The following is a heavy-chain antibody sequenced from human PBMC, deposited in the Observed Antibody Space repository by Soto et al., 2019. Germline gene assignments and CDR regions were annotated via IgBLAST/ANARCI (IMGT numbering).Heavy chain of an antibody. Sequence: ASVKVSCKASGDTFTGYYFHWVRQAPGQGLESMGWINPKRGGTNYAQKFQGRVTMSTDTSTNTGYMELSSLRSDDTAVYYCAREGENSGEIDFWGQGTLGTAPQ. CDR1: GDTFTGYY. CDR2: INPKRGGT. J-gene: IGHJ4*02. V-gene: IGHV1-2*02. D-gene: IGHD1-26*01. CDR3: AREGENSGEIDF.